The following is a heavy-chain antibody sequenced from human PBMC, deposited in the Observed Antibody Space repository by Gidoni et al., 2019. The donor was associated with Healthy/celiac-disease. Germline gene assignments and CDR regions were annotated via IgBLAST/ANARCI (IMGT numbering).Heavy chain of an antibody. V-gene: IGHV3-33*01. CDR1: GFPFSSYG. CDR2: IWYDGSNK. J-gene: IGHJ2*01. CDR3: ARESSSSYDWYFDL. Sequence: QVQLVESGGGVVQPGRSLRLSCPASGFPFSSYGMHWVRQAPGKGLEWVAVIWYDGSNKYYADSVKGRFTISRGNSKNTLYLQMNSLRAEDTAVYYCARESSSSYDWYFDLWGRGTLVTVSS. D-gene: IGHD6-6*01.